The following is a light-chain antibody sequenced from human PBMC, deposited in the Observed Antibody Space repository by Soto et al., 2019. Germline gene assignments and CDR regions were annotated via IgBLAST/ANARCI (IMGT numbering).Light chain of an antibody. V-gene: IGLV2-8*01. Sequence: QSALTQPPSASGSPGQSVTISCTGTSSDVGGYNYVPWYQQHPGKAPKLMIYEVSKRPSGVPDRFSGSKSGNTASLTVSGLQAEDEADYYCSSYAGSNNFPDVFGTGTKVTVL. J-gene: IGLJ1*01. CDR1: SSDVGGYNY. CDR3: SSYAGSNNFPDV. CDR2: EVS.